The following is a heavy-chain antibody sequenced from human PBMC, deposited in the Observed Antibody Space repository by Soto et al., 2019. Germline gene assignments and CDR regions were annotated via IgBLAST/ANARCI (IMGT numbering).Heavy chain of an antibody. CDR1: GYRFPIYF. CDR3: ARHYQAAGSVTRDAFDL. Sequence: GESLKISCKASGYRFPIYFIGWVRQMPGGGLEYMGIIYPDDSDVRYNPSFQVQVTISADKSITPAYLQWSSLKASDTVMNYCARHYQAAGSVTRDAFDLWGQGTIVTVSS. CDR2: IYPDDSDV. D-gene: IGHD4-17*01. J-gene: IGHJ3*01. V-gene: IGHV5-51*01.